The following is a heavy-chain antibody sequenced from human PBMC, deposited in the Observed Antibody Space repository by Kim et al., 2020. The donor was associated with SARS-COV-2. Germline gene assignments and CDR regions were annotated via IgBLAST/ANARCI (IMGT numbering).Heavy chain of an antibody. CDR3: ARDREGFGEDVDD. J-gene: IGHJ4*02. D-gene: IGHD3-10*01. CDR2: ISSSSSHT. Sequence: GGSLRLSCVASGFIFSDYYMSWIRQAPGKGLEWLSYISSSSSHTNYADSVKGRFTISRDNAKNSVYLQMNSLRAEDTAVYYCARDREGFGEDVDDWGQG. CDR1: GFIFSDYY. V-gene: IGHV3-11*05.